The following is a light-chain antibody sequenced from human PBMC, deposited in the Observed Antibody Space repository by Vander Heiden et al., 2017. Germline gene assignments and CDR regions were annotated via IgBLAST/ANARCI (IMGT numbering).Light chain of an antibody. J-gene: IGKJ2*01. CDR2: AAS. Sequence: DIQMTQSPSSLSASVGARVTITCRASQSISSYLNWYQQKPGKAPKLLIYAASSLQSGVPSRFSGSGSGTDFTLTISSLQPEDFATYYSQQSYSTPYTFGQGTKLEIK. CDR3: QQSYSTPYT. CDR1: QSISSY. V-gene: IGKV1-39*01.